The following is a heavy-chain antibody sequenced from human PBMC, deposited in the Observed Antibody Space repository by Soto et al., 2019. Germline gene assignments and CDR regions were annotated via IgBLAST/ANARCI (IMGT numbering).Heavy chain of an antibody. CDR2: LSNDGRIK. CDR1: GFNFRSYA. Sequence: VGSLRLSCAASGFNFRSYALNWVRHAPGKGLEWVAVLSNDGRIKFYSDSVKGRFTISRDTYNKTLYLQMNSLRDDDTAVYFCAKDLTRYYYAMDVWGQGTAVTVAS. J-gene: IGHJ6*02. D-gene: IGHD1-1*01. CDR3: AKDLTRYYYAMDV. V-gene: IGHV3-30*18.